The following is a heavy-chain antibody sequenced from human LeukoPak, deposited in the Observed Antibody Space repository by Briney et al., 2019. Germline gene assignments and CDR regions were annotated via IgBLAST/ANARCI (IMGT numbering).Heavy chain of an antibody. D-gene: IGHD5-24*01. J-gene: IGHJ3*02. CDR2: IYYSGRT. Sequence: SDTLSLTCTVSGDSINSYYWNWIRQPPGKGLEWIGYIYYSGRTDYNPSLKSRVTISVDTSKHQFSMKLKSVTAADTAVYFCARGRWLPNAFDIWGQGTMVTVFS. CDR3: ARGRWLPNAFDI. V-gene: IGHV4-59*07. CDR1: GDSINSYY.